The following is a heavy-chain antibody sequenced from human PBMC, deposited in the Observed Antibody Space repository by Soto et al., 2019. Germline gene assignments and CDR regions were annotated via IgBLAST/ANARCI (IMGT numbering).Heavy chain of an antibody. V-gene: IGHV4-31*03. CDR3: ARDGWAGYSYGYDYYYCRMDV. J-gene: IGHJ6*02. CDR2: IYDSGST. CDR1: GGSISSGGYY. D-gene: IGHD5-18*01. Sequence: QVQLQESGPGLVKPSQTLSLTCTVSGGSISSGGYYWSWIRQHPGKGLEWIGYIYDSGSTYYNTSRRGRFTISVYASRHQFSLKLSAVTAADTPVYYWARDGWAGYSYGYDYYYCRMDVWGQGTPVTVSS.